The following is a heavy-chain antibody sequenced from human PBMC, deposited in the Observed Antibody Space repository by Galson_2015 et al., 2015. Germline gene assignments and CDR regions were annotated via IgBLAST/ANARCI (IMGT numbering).Heavy chain of an antibody. CDR2: INGDNDQT. V-gene: IGHV3-23*01. D-gene: IGHD2-2*01. Sequence: SLRLSCAASEVTFNNYAMSWFRQSPGRGLEWVSAINGDNDQTFYAEAVKGRFTVARDIAKKTVFLHMKSLRAEDTAMYFCAKRVAPSGAPYYFDSWGQGTLVTVSS. CDR1: EVTFNNYA. CDR3: AKRVAPSGAPYYFDS. J-gene: IGHJ4*02.